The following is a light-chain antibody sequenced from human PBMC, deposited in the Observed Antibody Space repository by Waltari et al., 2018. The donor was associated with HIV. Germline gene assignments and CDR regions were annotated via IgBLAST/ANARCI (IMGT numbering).Light chain of an antibody. CDR1: NSDVGAYNY. V-gene: IGLV2-11*01. J-gene: IGLJ3*02. Sequence: QSALTQPRSVSESPGQSVTISCTGTNSDVGAYNYVSWYQQHPGKAPRCIIYDINKPPSGAPVRFSGSKSGNMASLASSGLQAEDEADYYCCSYADGYTWMFGGGTKLTVL. CDR2: DIN. CDR3: CSYADGYTWM.